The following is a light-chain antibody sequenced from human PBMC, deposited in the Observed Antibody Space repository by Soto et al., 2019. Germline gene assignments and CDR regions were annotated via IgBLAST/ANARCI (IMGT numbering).Light chain of an antibody. CDR2: DAS. V-gene: IGKV1-5*01. J-gene: IGKJ1*01. CDR3: EQYDSRSPWT. CDR1: ESVTIW. Sequence: DIQLTQSPSSLSASVGDRVTITCRASESVTIWLAWYQQKPGKAPRLLIYDASTLEGGVPSRFSASGSGTEFTLTISSLQPDVFSTYYCEQYDSRSPWTFGQGTKVDIK.